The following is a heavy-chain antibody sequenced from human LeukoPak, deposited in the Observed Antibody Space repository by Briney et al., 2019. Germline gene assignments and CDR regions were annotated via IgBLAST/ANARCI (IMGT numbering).Heavy chain of an antibody. D-gene: IGHD1-14*01. CDR3: ARDSGAGFTTAPLDY. J-gene: IGHJ4*02. V-gene: IGHV3-30-3*01. CDR1: GFTFSSYA. CDR2: ISYDGSNK. Sequence: PGGSLRLSCAASGFTFSSYAMHWVRQAPGKGLEWVAVISYDGSNKYYADSVKGRFTVSRDNSKNTLYLQMNSLRAEDTAVYYCARDSGAGFTTAPLDYWGQGTLVTVSS.